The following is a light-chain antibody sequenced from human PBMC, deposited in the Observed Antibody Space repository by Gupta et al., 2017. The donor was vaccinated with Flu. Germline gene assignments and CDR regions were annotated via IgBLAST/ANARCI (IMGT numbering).Light chain of an antibody. Sequence: VTLGQPASISCRSSEGLVYSDGHIYLHWFQERPGQSPRRLIYEVSHRESGVPDRFNGSGSGTDFTLKISRVEAEDVGVYYCMQGSRWPWAFGQGTKVEIK. CDR1: EGLVYSDGHIY. CDR3: MQGSRWPWA. J-gene: IGKJ1*01. CDR2: EVS. V-gene: IGKV2-30*01.